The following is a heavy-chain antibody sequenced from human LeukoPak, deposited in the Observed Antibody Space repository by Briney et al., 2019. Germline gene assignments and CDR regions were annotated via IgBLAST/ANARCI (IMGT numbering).Heavy chain of an antibody. CDR3: ATESPHTGFGP. Sequence: GGSLRLSCAASGFTFSDYYMSWIRQAPGKGLEWVSYISTSGSTIYYADSVKGRFTISRDNARNSLYLQMNSLRAEDTAVYYCATESPHTGFGPWGQGTLVTVSS. J-gene: IGHJ5*02. CDR2: ISTSGSTI. D-gene: IGHD4-17*01. CDR1: GFTFSDYY. V-gene: IGHV3-11*01.